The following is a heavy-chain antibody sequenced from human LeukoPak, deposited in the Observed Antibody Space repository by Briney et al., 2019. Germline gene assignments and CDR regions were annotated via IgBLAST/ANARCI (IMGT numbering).Heavy chain of an antibody. CDR3: AKVQVVTDYYFDY. D-gene: IGHD3-22*01. J-gene: IGHJ4*02. Sequence: GGSLRLSCEASGFTFSTYAMNWVRQAPGKGLEWVSHISSGSATTFYADSVKGRFTISRDNSKNTLYLQMNSLRAEDTAVYYCAKVQVVTDYYFDYWGQGTLVTVSS. V-gene: IGHV3-48*01. CDR2: ISSGSATT. CDR1: GFTFSTYA.